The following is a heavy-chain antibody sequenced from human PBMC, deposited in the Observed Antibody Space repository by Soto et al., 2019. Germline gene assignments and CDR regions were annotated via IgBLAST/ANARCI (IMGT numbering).Heavy chain of an antibody. CDR3: AKDLSITMIVVVINNAFDI. CDR2: ISGSGGST. J-gene: IGHJ3*02. CDR1: GFTFSSYA. D-gene: IGHD3-22*01. V-gene: IGHV3-23*01. Sequence: GGSLRLSCAASGFTFSSYAMSWVRRAPGKGLEWVSAISGSGGSTYYADSVKGRFTISRDNSKNTLYLQMNSLRAEDTAVYYCAKDLSITMIVVVINNAFDIWGQGTMVTVSS.